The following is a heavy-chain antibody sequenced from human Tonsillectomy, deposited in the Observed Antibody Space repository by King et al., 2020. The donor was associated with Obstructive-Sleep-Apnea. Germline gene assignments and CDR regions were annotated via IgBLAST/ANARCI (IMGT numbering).Heavy chain of an antibody. CDR3: ARDPGYSSGMDV. J-gene: IGHJ6*02. CDR2: ISAYNGNT. V-gene: IGHV1-18*01. Sequence: VQLVESGAEVKKPGASVTVSCRASGYTFSTYGISWVRQAPGQGLEWMGWISAYNGNTNYEEKLQGRVTMTTDTSTNTVYMELRSLRFDDTAVYYCARDPGYSSGMDVWGQGTTVIVSS. CDR1: GYTFSTYG. D-gene: IGHD2-15*01.